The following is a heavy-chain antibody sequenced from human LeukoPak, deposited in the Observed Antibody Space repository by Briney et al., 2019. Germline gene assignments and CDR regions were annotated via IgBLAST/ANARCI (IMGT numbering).Heavy chain of an antibody. CDR3: ARTGLWFGELLWFDY. CDR1: GYTFSGYY. CDR2: INPNSGGT. D-gene: IGHD3-10*01. J-gene: IGHJ4*02. Sequence: ASGKVSCKASGYTFSGYYMHWVRQAPGQGLEWMGWINPNSGGTNYAQKFQGRVTMTRDTSISTAYMELSRLRSDDTAVYCCARTGLWFGELLWFDYWGQGTLVTVSS. V-gene: IGHV1-2*02.